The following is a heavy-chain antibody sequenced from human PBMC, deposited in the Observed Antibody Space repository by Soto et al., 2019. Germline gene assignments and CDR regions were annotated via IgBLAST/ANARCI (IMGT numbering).Heavy chain of an antibody. J-gene: IGHJ4*02. CDR2: IHYSGST. CDR3: ARVLWSGESTLDY. D-gene: IGHD3-10*01. Sequence: QLQLQESGPGLVKPSETLSLTGTVSGGSITNDDKYWGWIRQPPGKGLDWIGTIHYSGSTYYNPSLTRRVSISVDASRTQFSLQLTSVTAADPAVYYCARVLWSGESTLDYWGPGTLFTVSS. CDR1: GGSITNDDKY. V-gene: IGHV4-39*01.